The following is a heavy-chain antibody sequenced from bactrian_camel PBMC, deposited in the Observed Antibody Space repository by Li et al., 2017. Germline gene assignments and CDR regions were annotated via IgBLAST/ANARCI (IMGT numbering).Heavy chain of an antibody. CDR1: DNVSKYY. V-gene: IGHV3S53*01. CDR3: VADLLGRCAYYPKYDRRPDPDEYNY. CDR2: IDKSGSP. J-gene: IGHJ4*01. D-gene: IGHD1*01. Sequence: VQLVESGGGSVQAGGSLRLACQASDNVSKYYMAWFRQAPGKEREGVAAIDKSGSPTYTYSVMGRFTNSKDNVKTTVFLQMNTLKPEDSATYFCVADLLGRCAYYPKYDRRPDPDEYNYWGQGTQVTVS.